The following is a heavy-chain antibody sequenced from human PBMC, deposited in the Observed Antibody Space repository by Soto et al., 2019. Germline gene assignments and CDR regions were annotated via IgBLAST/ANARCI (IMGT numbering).Heavy chain of an antibody. CDR2: MNPNSGNT. V-gene: IGHV1-8*01. Sequence: QVQLVQSGAEVKKPGASVKVDCKASGYTFTSSDLNWVRQATGQGLEWMGWMNPNSGNTGYAQKFKGRVTMTRNTSISTAYMELSILRSEDTAVYYCARERSGYFDYWGQGTLVTVSS. CDR3: ARERSGYFDY. D-gene: IGHD2-15*01. J-gene: IGHJ4*02. CDR1: GYTFTSSD.